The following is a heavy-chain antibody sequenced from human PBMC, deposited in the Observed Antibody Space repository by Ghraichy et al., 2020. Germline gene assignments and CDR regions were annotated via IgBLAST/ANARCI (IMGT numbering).Heavy chain of an antibody. CDR2: ISSSSSYI. J-gene: IGHJ4*02. Sequence: GGSLRLSCAASGFTFSSYSMNWVRQAPGKGLEWVSSISSSSSYIYYADSVKGRFTISRDNAKNSLYLQMNSLRAEDTAVYYCARDSHSSWVDYWGQGTLVTVSS. CDR1: GFTFSSYS. CDR3: ARDSHSSWVDY. D-gene: IGHD6-13*01. V-gene: IGHV3-21*01.